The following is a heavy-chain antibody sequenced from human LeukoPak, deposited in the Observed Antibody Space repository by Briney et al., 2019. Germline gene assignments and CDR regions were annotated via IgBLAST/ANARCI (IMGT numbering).Heavy chain of an antibody. CDR3: ARVANARAFDI. CDR2: VYYTGRT. CDR1: GASINSSY. Sequence: SETLSLTCTVSGASINSSYWSWIRQSPGKGLEWIGYVYYTGRTYYNPSLKSRVTISVDTSKNQFSLKLSSVTAADTAVYYCARVANARAFDIWGQGTMVTVSS. V-gene: IGHV4-59*01. D-gene: IGHD1-1*01. J-gene: IGHJ3*02.